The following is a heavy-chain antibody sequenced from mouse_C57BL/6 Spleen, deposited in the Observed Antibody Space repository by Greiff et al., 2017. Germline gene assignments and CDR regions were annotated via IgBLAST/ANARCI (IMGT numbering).Heavy chain of an antibody. CDR2: INPNNGGT. CDR1: GYTFTDYY. V-gene: IGHV1-26*01. CDR3: AREQLRLSSWFAD. D-gene: IGHD3-2*02. J-gene: IGHJ3*01. Sequence: VQLQQSGPELVKPGASVKISCKASGYTFTDYYMNWVKQSHGKSLEWIGDINPNNGGTSYNQKFKGKATLTVDKSSSTAYMELRRLTSEDSAVYYCAREQLRLSSWFADWGQGTLVTVSA.